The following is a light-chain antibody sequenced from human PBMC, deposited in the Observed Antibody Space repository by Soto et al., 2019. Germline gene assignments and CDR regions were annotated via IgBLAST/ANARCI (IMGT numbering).Light chain of an antibody. CDR2: AAS. CDR3: LQDYSFPRT. J-gene: IGKJ4*01. CDR1: QSISSY. V-gene: IGKV1-39*01. Sequence: DIQMTQSPSSLSASVGERVTITCRASQSISSYLNWYQQKPGKAPKLLIYAASSLQSGVPSRFSGSGSGTDFTLTISSLQPEDFATYYCLQDYSFPRTFGGGTKVDIK.